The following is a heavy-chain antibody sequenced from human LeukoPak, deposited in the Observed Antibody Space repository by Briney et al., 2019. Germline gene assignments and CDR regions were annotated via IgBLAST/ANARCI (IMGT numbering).Heavy chain of an antibody. CDR3: ARYSSGLEAFDI. J-gene: IGHJ3*02. V-gene: IGHV3-53*01. CDR1: GLTVSGLY. D-gene: IGHD6-19*01. Sequence: GGSLRLSCATSGLTVSGLYMSWVRQAPGKGLEWVSLIYSGGSTSYADSVRGRFTISRDNSKNTLYLQMNSLRVEDTAPYYCARYSSGLEAFDIWGQGTLVTVSS. CDR2: IYSGGST.